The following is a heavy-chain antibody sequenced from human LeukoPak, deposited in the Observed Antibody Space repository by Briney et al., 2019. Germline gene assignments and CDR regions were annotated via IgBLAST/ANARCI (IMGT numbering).Heavy chain of an antibody. Sequence: SETLSVTCAVSGYFISRGYYWGWIRQPPGKGLEWIGSIYHSGSTYYNPSLKSRVTISVDTSKNQFSLKLNSVTAADTAVYYCASSGDILTGTYRGIDYWGQGTLVTVSS. CDR1: GYFISRGYY. CDR2: IYHSGST. CDR3: ASSGDILTGTYRGIDY. D-gene: IGHD3-9*01. J-gene: IGHJ4*02. V-gene: IGHV4-38-2*01.